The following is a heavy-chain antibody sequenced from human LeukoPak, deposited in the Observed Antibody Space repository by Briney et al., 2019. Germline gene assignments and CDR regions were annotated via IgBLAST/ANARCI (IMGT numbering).Heavy chain of an antibody. V-gene: IGHV3-23*01. J-gene: IGHJ4*02. CDR1: GFTFSSYA. Sequence: GGSLRLSCAASGFTFSSYAMSWVRQAPGKGLDWVSAISGSGGSTYYADSVKGRFTISRDNSKNTLYLQMNRLRAEDTAGYYCAKDLFMTTDYWGQGTLVTVSS. CDR2: ISGSGGST. D-gene: IGHD3-16*01. CDR3: AKDLFMTTDY.